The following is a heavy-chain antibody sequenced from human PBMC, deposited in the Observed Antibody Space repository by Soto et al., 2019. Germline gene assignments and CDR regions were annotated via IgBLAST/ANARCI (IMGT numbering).Heavy chain of an antibody. CDR1: GYTFTSYG. D-gene: IGHD2-2*01. J-gene: IGHJ5*02. CDR3: AIEYCSSTSGYAGDWFDP. CDR2: ISAYNGNT. V-gene: IGHV1-18*01. Sequence: ASVKVSCKASGYTFTSYGISWVRQAPGQGLEWMGWISAYNGNTNYAQKRQGRVTMTTGTSTSTAYMELRSLRSDDTAVYYCAIEYCSSTSGYAGDWFDPWGQGTLVTVSS.